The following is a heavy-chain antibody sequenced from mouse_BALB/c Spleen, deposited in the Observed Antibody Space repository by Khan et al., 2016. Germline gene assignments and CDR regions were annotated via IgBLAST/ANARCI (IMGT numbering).Heavy chain of an antibody. V-gene: IGHV5-12-1*01. CDR2: ISSGGGST. J-gene: IGHJ2*01. CDR3: AGGCDYFDY. Sequence: EVELVESGGGLVKPGGSLKLSCAASGFAFSSYDMSWVRQTPEKRLEWVAYISSGGGSTFYPDTVKGRFTISRDNAKNTLYLQMSSLKSEDTSMYYCAGGCDYFDYWGEGTTLTVSS. CDR1: GFAFSSYD. D-gene: IGHD1-1*02.